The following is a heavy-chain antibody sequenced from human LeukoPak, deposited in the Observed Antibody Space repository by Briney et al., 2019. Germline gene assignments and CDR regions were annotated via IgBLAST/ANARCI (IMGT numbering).Heavy chain of an antibody. CDR3: ARVTYYYDSSGYSEAFDI. V-gene: IGHV3-48*03. Sequence: GGSPRLSCAASRFTFSSYEMNWVRQAPGKGLEWVSYISSSGSTIYYADSVKGRFTISRDNAKNSLYLQMNSLRAEDTAVYYCARVTYYYDSSGYSEAFDIWGQGTMVTVSS. CDR2: ISSSGSTI. D-gene: IGHD3-22*01. CDR1: RFTFSSYE. J-gene: IGHJ3*02.